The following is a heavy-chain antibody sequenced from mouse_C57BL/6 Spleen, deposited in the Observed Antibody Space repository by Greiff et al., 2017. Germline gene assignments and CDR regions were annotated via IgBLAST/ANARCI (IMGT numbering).Heavy chain of an antibody. CDR3: ARGGNSMDY. CDR2: IDPSDSYT. CDR1: GYTFTSYW. V-gene: IGHV1-50*01. J-gene: IGHJ4*01. Sequence: QVQLQQPGAELVKPGASVKLSCKASGYTFTSYWMPWVKQRPGQGLEWIGEIDPSDSYTNYHQQFKGKATLTVDTSSSTAYMQLSSLTSEVSAVYYCARGGNSMDYWGQGTSVTVSS.